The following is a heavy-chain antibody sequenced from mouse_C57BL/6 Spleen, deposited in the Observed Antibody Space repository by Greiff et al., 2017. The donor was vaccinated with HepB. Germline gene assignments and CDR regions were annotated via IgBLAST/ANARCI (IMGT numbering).Heavy chain of an antibody. J-gene: IGHJ4*01. CDR3: ASPNYYGSSYGAMDY. CDR2: IRNKANGYTT. CDR1: GFTFTDYY. V-gene: IGHV7-3*01. Sequence: EVNVVESGGGLVQPGGSLSLSCAASGFTFTDYYMSWVRQPPGKALEWLGFIRNKANGYTTEYSASVKGRFTISRDNSQSILYLQMNALRAEDSATYYCASPNYYGSSYGAMDYWGQGTSVTVSS. D-gene: IGHD1-1*01.